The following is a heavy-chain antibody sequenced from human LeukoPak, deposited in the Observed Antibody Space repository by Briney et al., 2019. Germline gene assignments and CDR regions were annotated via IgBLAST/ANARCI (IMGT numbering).Heavy chain of an antibody. J-gene: IGHJ5*02. CDR3: ARDRYSYGFLDP. CDR1: GGSFSGYY. Sequence: SETLSLTCAVYGGSFSGYYWSWIRQPPGKGLEWIGYIYYSGSTNYNPSLKSRVTISVDTSKNQFSLKLSSVTAADTAVYYCARDRYSYGFLDPWGQGTLVTVSS. D-gene: IGHD5-18*01. CDR2: IYYSGST. V-gene: IGHV4-59*01.